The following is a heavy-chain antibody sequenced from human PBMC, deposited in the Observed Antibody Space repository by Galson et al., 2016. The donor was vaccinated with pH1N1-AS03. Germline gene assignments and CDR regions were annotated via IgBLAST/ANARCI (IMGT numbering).Heavy chain of an antibody. J-gene: IGHJ6*03. CDR3: AKVGGVFDWNDYNYMDV. V-gene: IGHV3-21*01. D-gene: IGHD1-1*01. Sequence: SLRLSCAASGFNFDKYTMTWVRQAPGKGLEWISSISSNSASTYYADSLKGRFTVSRDNAKNSLYLQMDSLSAEDTAVYYCAKVGGVFDWNDYNYMDVWGTGTTVTAAS. CDR1: GFNFDKYT. CDR2: ISSNSAST.